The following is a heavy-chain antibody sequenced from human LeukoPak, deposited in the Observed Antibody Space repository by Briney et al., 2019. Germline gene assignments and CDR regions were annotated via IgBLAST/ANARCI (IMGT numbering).Heavy chain of an antibody. CDR1: GFALSSYV. Sequence: GGSLRLFCAASGFALSSYVMSWVRQAPGKGLEWVSTITVGGGTYYADSVKGRFTISRDNSKNTLSLQMNTLGAEDTALFYCAKSPAAPYYFDYWGQGTLVTVSS. D-gene: IGHD6-13*01. J-gene: IGHJ4*02. CDR2: ITVGGGT. CDR3: AKSPAAPYYFDY. V-gene: IGHV3-23*01.